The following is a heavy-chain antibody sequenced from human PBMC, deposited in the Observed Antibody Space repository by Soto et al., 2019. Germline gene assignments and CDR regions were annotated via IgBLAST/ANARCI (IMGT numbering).Heavy chain of an antibody. J-gene: IGHJ4*02. Sequence: ASVKVSCKASGYTFTSYGISWVRQAPGQGLEWMGWISAYNGNTNYAQKLQGRVTMTTDTSTSTAYMELRSLRSDDTAVYYCARDRPQLVLLEAFDYWGQGTLVTVSS. D-gene: IGHD6-6*01. CDR2: ISAYNGNT. CDR1: GYTFTSYG. CDR3: ARDRPQLVLLEAFDY. V-gene: IGHV1-18*01.